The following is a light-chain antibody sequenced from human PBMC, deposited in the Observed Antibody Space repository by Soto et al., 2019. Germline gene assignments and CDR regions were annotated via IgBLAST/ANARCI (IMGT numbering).Light chain of an antibody. CDR1: SSDVGGYNH. V-gene: IGLV2-11*01. J-gene: IGLJ1*01. CDR3: SSHAGSSVV. Sequence: QSALTQPRSVSGSPGQSVPISSTGTSSDVGGYNHVSWYQQHPGKAPKLMIYDVTTRPSGVPDRFSGSKSGNTASLTISGLQAEDEADYYCSSHAGSSVVFGTGTKVTVL. CDR2: DVT.